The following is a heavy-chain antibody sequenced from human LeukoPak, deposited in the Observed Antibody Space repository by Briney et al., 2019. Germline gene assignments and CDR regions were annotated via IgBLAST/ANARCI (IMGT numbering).Heavy chain of an antibody. V-gene: IGHV1-2*02. CDR1: GYTFTGYY. CDR2: INPNSGGT. CDR3: AREKRITMVRGSLLY. Sequence: ASVKVSCKASGYTFTGYYMHWVRQAPGQGLEWMGWINPNSGGTNYAQKFQGRVTMTRDTSISTAYMELSRLRSVDTAVYYCAREKRITMVRGSLLYWGQGTLVTVSS. D-gene: IGHD3-10*01. J-gene: IGHJ4*02.